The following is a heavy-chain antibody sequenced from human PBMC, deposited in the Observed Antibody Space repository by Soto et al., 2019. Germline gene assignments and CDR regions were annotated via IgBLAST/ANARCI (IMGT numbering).Heavy chain of an antibody. Sequence: LSLTCAVSGYSISSGYYWGWIRQPPGKGLEWIGSIYHSGSTYYNPSLKSRVTISVDTSKNQFSLKLSSVTAADTAVYYCARVRTARIAAVWFDPWGQGTLVTLSS. D-gene: IGHD6-13*01. CDR3: ARVRTARIAAVWFDP. CDR2: IYHSGST. J-gene: IGHJ5*02. CDR1: GYSISSGYY. V-gene: IGHV4-38-2*01.